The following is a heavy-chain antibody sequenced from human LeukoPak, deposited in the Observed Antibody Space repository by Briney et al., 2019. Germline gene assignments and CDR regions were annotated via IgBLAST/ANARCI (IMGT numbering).Heavy chain of an antibody. CDR2: INHSGST. CDR3: ARWGTAMPQPLAGYYYYGMDV. V-gene: IGHV4-34*01. D-gene: IGHD5-18*01. Sequence: SETLSLTCAVYGGSFSGYYWSWIRQPPGKGLEWIGEINHSGSTNYNPSLKSRVTISVDTSKNQFSLKLSSVTAADTAVYYCARWGTAMPQPLAGYYYYGMDVWGQGTTVTVSS. CDR1: GGSFSGYY. J-gene: IGHJ6*02.